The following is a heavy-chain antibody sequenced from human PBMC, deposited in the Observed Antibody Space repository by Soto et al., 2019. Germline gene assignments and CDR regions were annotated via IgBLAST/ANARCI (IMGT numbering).Heavy chain of an antibody. D-gene: IGHD6-19*01. CDR2: ISCCGGTA. J-gene: IGHJ4*02. CDR3: AKADGEQWLLPHLEN. V-gene: IGHV3-23*01. Sequence: EVQLLESGGDLVRPGESLRLSCAASGFNFNKYAMSWVRQAPGEGLEWVPGISCCGGTASYADSVKGRFTIARDDSKNTLFLHMNSLSVEDTAEYYCAKADGEQWLLPHLENWGRGTLVTVS. CDR1: GFNFNKYA.